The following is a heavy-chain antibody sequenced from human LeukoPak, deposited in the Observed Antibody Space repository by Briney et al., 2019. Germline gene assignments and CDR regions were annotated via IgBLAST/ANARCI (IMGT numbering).Heavy chain of an antibody. J-gene: IGHJ6*02. Sequence: SETLSLTCTVSGGSISSYYWSGVRQPPGKGLEWIGCIYYSGSTNYNPSLKSRVTISVDTSKNQFSLKLSSVTAADTAVYYCARHSYNYYGLDVWGQGTTITVSS. CDR1: GGSISSYY. CDR2: IYYSGST. CDR3: ARHSYNYYGLDV. V-gene: IGHV4-59*08.